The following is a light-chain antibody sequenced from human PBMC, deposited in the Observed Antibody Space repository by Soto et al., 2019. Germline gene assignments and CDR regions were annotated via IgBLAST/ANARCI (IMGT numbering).Light chain of an antibody. Sequence: EIVLTQSPGTLSLSPGEGATLSCRASQSVRSGYLGWFQHRPGQAPRLLVYSASTRATGIPDRFSGSGSGTDFTLTINRLQPDDSATYYCQQYDSFSVWTFGQGTKVEIK. J-gene: IGKJ1*01. V-gene: IGKV3-20*01. CDR2: SAS. CDR3: QQYDSFSVWT. CDR1: QSVRSGY.